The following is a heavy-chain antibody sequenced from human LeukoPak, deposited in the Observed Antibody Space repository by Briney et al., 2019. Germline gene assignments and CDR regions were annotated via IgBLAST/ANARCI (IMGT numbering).Heavy chain of an antibody. J-gene: IGHJ4*02. CDR3: ARDPAGYVVPAFFGY. CDR2: ISSSSSYI. V-gene: IGHV3-21*01. Sequence: PGGSLRLSCAASGFTFDDYGMSWVRQAPGKGLEWVSSISSSSSYIYYAESVKGRFTISRDNAKNSLYLQMNSLRAEDTAVYYCARDPAGYVVPAFFGYWGQGTLVTVSS. D-gene: IGHD2-2*01. CDR1: GFTFDDYG.